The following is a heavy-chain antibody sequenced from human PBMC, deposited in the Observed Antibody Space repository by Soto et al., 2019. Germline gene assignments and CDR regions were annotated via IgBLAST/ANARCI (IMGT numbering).Heavy chain of an antibody. CDR1: GGSINSDDHY. V-gene: IGHV4-30-4*01. CDR2: IYYSVTT. J-gene: IGHJ5*02. Sequence: QVQVQESGPGLVKPSQPLSLTCSVSGGSINSDDHYWTWIRQPPGKGLEWIGSIYYSVTTNYNPSLNSRITVSIDTSQNQFSLNLTSVTAADKALYYCARQMRGGYWFAPWGQGTPVTVSS. CDR3: ARQMRGGYWFAP.